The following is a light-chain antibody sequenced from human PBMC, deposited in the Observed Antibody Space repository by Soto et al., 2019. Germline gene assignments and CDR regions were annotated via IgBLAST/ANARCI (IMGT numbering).Light chain of an antibody. CDR3: HQRSDWRLT. CDR2: AAS. J-gene: IGKJ4*01. V-gene: IGKV3-11*02. Sequence: EMVLTQSPATLSLSPGERATLSCRDSQSVSNYLAWYQQRPGQAPRLLIYAASNKATGIAARFSGSGSGREFTINITILMTADVAEYFGHQRSDWRLTFGGGTKVEIK. CDR1: QSVSNY.